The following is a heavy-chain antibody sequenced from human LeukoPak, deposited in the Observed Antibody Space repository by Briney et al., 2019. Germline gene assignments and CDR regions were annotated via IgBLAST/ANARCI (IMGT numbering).Heavy chain of an antibody. V-gene: IGHV3-21*01. J-gene: IGHJ4*02. Sequence: PGGFLRLSCAASGFSFNTYTMNWVRQAPGKGLEWVSSISSSSSYIYYADSVKGRFTISRDNAKNSLYLQMNSLRAEDTAVYYCARCYDFWSGYYNGGVDLDYWGQGTLVTVSS. CDR2: ISSSSSYI. CDR3: ARCYDFWSGYYNGGVDLDY. CDR1: GFSFNTYT. D-gene: IGHD3-3*01.